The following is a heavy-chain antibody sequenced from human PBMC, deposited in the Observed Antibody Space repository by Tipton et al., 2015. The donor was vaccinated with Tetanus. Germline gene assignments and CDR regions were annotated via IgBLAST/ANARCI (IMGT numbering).Heavy chain of an antibody. CDR3: ARLYGSIYGTFDY. Sequence: SLRLSCAASGFTFNTHGMHWVRQTPGKGLEWVAVIWYDGSKKDYADSVKGRFTISRDNSRNTLYLQMNSLRAEDSAVYYCARLYGSIYGTFDYWGPGTLVIVSS. CDR1: GFTFNTHG. D-gene: IGHD1-14*01. CDR2: IWYDGSKK. V-gene: IGHV3-33*01. J-gene: IGHJ4*02.